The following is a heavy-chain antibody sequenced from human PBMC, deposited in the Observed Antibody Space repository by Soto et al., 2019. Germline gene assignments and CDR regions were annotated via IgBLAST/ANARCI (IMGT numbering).Heavy chain of an antibody. V-gene: IGHV3-30*18. Sequence: QVQLVESGGGVVQPGRSLRLSCAASGFTFSTYGMHWVRQAPGKGLEWVAVISYDGSNKYYADSVKGPFTISRDNSKNTLYLQMSSLRAEDTAVYYCAKCFSYSVLDYWGQGTLVTVSS. CDR1: GFTFSTYG. CDR3: AKCFSYSVLDY. D-gene: IGHD5-18*01. CDR2: ISYDGSNK. J-gene: IGHJ4*02.